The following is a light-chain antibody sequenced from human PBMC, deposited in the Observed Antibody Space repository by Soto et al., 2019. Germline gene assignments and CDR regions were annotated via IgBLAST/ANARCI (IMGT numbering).Light chain of an antibody. J-gene: IGKJ3*01. Sequence: VLTQSPGAVSLSPGERATLSCRASQSVSSSYLAWYQQEPGQAPRLLIYGASSGATSIPDRCSGSGAGTDFILTIISLEPEDVAVYCSHDRSNRPITSGHGTKVDI. CDR1: QSVSSSY. CDR2: GAS. V-gene: IGKV3D-20*02. CDR3: HDRSNRPIT.